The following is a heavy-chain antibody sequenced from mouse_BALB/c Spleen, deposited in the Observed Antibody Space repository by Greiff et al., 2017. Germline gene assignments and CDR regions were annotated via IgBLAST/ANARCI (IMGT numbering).Heavy chain of an antibody. J-gene: IGHJ4*01. CDR2: IDTSDSYT. Sequence: QVQLQQPGAELVMPGASVKMSCKASGYTFTDYWMHWVKQRPGQGLEWIGAIDTSDSYTSYNQKFKGKATLTVDESSSTAYMQLSSLTSEDSAVYYCARSTSYYAMDNWRQGTSVTVAS. V-gene: IGHV1-69*01. CDR3: ARSTSYYAMDN. CDR1: GYTFTDYW.